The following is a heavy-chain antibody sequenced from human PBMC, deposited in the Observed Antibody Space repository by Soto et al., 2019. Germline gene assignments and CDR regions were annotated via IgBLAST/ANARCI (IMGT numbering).Heavy chain of an antibody. CDR2: IFYIGSS. V-gene: IGHV4-59*08. CDR3: ATYVAGGGGRGY. Sequence: QVQLQESGPGLVKPSETLSLTCTLSGGSITTDHWSWIRQPPGKGLEWIGQIFYIGSSSYNPSLKSRVSISIDTSKKQFSPRLTSVTAADRALYFRATYVAGGGGRGYWGQGAVVSASS. J-gene: IGHJ4*02. D-gene: IGHD2-8*02. CDR1: GGSITTDH.